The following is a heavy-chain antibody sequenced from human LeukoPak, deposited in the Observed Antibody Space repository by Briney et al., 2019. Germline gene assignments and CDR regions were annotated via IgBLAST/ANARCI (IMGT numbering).Heavy chain of an antibody. CDR2: ISSSGSTI. Sequence: KPGGSLRLSCAASGFTFSDYYMSWIRQAPGKGLEWVSYISSSGSTIYSADSVKGRFTISRDNAKNSLYLQMNSLRAEDTAVHYCARDPKYYYDSSGYYYSAKYFQHWGQGTLVTVSS. J-gene: IGHJ1*01. V-gene: IGHV3-11*04. CDR3: ARDPKYYYDSSGYYYSAKYFQH. CDR1: GFTFSDYY. D-gene: IGHD3-22*01.